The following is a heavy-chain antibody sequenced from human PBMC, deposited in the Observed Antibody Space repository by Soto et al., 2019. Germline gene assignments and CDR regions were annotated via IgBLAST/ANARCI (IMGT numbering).Heavy chain of an antibody. CDR2: IDPSDSYT. J-gene: IGHJ6*02. D-gene: IGHD2-15*01. CDR1: GYSFTSYW. Sequence: GASLKISCKGSGYSFTSYWISWVRQMPGKGLEWMGRIDPSDSYTNYSPSFQGHVTISADKSISTAYLQWSSLKASDTAMYYCASSLGYCSGGSCNSLYYYAGMDVWGQGTAVTSP. V-gene: IGHV5-10-1*01. CDR3: ASSLGYCSGGSCNSLYYYAGMDV.